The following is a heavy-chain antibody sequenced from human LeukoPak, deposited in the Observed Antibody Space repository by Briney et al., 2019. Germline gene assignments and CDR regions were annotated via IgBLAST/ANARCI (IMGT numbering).Heavy chain of an antibody. D-gene: IGHD3-3*01. CDR2: IYYSGST. CDR3: ARGYYDFWSGQLYYYYYYMDV. CDR1: GGSISSYY. Sequence: PSETPSLTCTVSGGSISSYYWSWIRQPPGKGLEWIGYIYYSGSTNYNPSLKSRVTISVDTSKNQFSLKLSSVTAADTAVYYCARGYYDFWSGQLYYYYYYMDVWGKGTTVTVSS. V-gene: IGHV4-59*01. J-gene: IGHJ6*03.